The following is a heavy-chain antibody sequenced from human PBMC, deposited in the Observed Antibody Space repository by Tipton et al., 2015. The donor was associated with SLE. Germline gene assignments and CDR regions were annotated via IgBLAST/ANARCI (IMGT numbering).Heavy chain of an antibody. J-gene: IGHJ4*02. Sequence: LRLSCTVSGGSISSGTYYWSWIRQPAGKGLEWIGHISVSGTTIYIPSLKSRVTISILTSKTQFSLKLNSVTAADTAVYYCARWCTTYGFRYWDQGTLVTVSS. V-gene: IGHV4-61*09. CDR1: GGSISSGTYY. D-gene: IGHD3-10*01. CDR3: ARWCTTYGFRY. CDR2: ISVSGTT.